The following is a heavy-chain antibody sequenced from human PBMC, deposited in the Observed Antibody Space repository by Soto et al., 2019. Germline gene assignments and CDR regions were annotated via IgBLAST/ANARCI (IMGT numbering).Heavy chain of an antibody. Sequence: QVQLLQSGPDVKKPGASVTVSCKASRYTFTDYGVIWVRQAPGQGLEWLGWISPYNTHGKYAQTLQGRLTMTTDTSTSTAYMELSNLRSDDTAIYYCGTRSTNWGPSYWYFDPRGRGTLVTVSS. D-gene: IGHD2-2*01. J-gene: IGHJ2*01. CDR1: RYTFTDYG. V-gene: IGHV1-18*01. CDR2: ISPYNTHG. CDR3: GTRSTNWGPSYWYFDP.